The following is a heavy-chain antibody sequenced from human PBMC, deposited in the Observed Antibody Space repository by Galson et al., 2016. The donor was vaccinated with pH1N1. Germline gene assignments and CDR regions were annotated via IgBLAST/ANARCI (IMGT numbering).Heavy chain of an antibody. Sequence: ETLSLTCTVSGGSISSRYWSWIRQPAGKGLEWIGRVYTSGRTDSNPSLKSRVTMSMDTSNSQFSMILNSVTAADTAVYYCARGWNLDAFAIWGQGTMVTVSS. V-gene: IGHV4-4*07. J-gene: IGHJ3*02. CDR3: ARGWNLDAFAI. CDR1: GGSISSRY. D-gene: IGHD1-1*01. CDR2: VYTSGRT.